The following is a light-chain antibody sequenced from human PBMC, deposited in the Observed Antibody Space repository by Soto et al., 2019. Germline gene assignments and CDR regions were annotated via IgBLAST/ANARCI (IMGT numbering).Light chain of an antibody. CDR2: EVS. CDR1: SSVVGSYNY. V-gene: IGLV2-14*01. CDR3: SSYTSSSTPLV. Sequence: QSALTQPASVSGSPGQSITISCTGTSSVVGSYNYVSWYQQHPGKAPKLMIYEVSNRPSGVSNRFSGSKSGNTASLTISGLQAEDEADYYCSSYTSSSTPLVFGGGTKVTVL. J-gene: IGLJ3*02.